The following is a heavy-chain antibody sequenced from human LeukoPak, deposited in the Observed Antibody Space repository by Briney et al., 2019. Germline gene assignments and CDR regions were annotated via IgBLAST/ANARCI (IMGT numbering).Heavy chain of an antibody. Sequence: GGSLRLSCAASGFDLNTYEMNWVRQAPGKGLEWIADITISGHTKNYADSVKGRFTISRDNAGTSLYLQMNSLRVEDTGVYYCARGDPHAALGGQGPLVTVSS. J-gene: IGHJ4*02. V-gene: IGHV3-48*03. CDR2: ITISGHTK. CDR3: ARGDPHAAL. CDR1: GFDLNTYE.